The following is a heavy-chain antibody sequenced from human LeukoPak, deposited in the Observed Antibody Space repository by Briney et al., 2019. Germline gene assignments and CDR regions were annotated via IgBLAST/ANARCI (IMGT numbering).Heavy chain of an antibody. J-gene: IGHJ3*02. CDR1: GITFSRYW. Sequence: GGSLRLSCAASGITFSRYWMSWVRQAPGKGLEWVANIKQDGSEKYYVDSVKGRFTISRDNAKNSLYLQMNSLRAEDTAVYYCARDRGTYYYDSSSHYDAFDIWGQGTMVTASS. V-gene: IGHV3-7*01. D-gene: IGHD3-22*01. CDR2: IKQDGSEK. CDR3: ARDRGTYYYDSSSHYDAFDI.